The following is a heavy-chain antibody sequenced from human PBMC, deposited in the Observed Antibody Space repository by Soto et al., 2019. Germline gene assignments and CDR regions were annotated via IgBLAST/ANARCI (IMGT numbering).Heavy chain of an antibody. D-gene: IGHD3-22*01. V-gene: IGHV2-26*01. CDR1: GFSLSNARMG. J-gene: IGHJ3*02. CDR3: ARLTYYYDSSGSGGDAFDI. Sequence: QVTLKESGPVLVNPTETLTLTCTVSGFSLSNARMGVSWIRQPPGKALEWLAHIFSNDEKSYSTSLKSRLTISKDTSKSQVVLTMTNMDPVDTATYYCARLTYYYDSSGSGGDAFDIWGQGTMVTVSS. CDR2: IFSNDEK.